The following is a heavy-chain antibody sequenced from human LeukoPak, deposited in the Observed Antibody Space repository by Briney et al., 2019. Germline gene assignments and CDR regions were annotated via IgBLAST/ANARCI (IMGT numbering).Heavy chain of an antibody. Sequence: ASVKVSCKASGYTFTGYYMHWVRQAPGQGLEWMGWINPNSGGTNYAQKFQGRVTMTRDTSISTAYMELSRLRSDDTAVYYCARGKTDCDILTGYGKWFDPWGQGTLVTVSS. V-gene: IGHV1-2*02. CDR1: GYTFTGYY. CDR3: ARGKTDCDILTGYGKWFDP. D-gene: IGHD3-9*01. CDR2: INPNSGGT. J-gene: IGHJ5*02.